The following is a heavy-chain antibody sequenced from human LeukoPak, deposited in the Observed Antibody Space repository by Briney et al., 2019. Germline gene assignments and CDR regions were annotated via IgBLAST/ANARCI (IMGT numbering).Heavy chain of an antibody. CDR2: LSGSGGTT. V-gene: IGHV3-23*01. D-gene: IGHD3-10*01. Sequence: PGGSLRLSCAASGFTFSTYAMNWVRQAPGKGLEWVSTLSGSGGTTYYADSVKGRFTISRDNSKNTLFLHMNSLRAEDTAVYYCAKEQLWFGELLPHWGQGTLVTVSS. CDR1: GFTFSTYA. CDR3: AKEQLWFGELLPH. J-gene: IGHJ4*02.